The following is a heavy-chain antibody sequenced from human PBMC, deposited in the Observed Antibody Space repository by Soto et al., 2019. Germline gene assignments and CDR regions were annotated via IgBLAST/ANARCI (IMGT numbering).Heavy chain of an antibody. V-gene: IGHV3-74*01. Sequence: GGSLRLSCAASGFTFSSYWMHWVRQAPGKGLVWVSRINSDGSSTSYADSVKGRFTISRDNAKNTLYLQMNSLRAEDTAVYYCARGRSDFWSGYYSWAFDYWGQGTLVTVSS. J-gene: IGHJ4*02. CDR3: ARGRSDFWSGYYSWAFDY. CDR2: INSDGSST. CDR1: GFTFSSYW. D-gene: IGHD3-3*01.